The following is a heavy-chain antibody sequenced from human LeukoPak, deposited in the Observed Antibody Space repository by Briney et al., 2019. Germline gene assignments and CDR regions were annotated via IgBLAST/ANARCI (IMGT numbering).Heavy chain of an antibody. D-gene: IGHD2-15*01. J-gene: IGHJ4*02. CDR1: GFTFSSYS. CDR2: IISRGTTI. Sequence: PGGSLRLSCAASGFTFSSYSMNWVRQSPGKGLEWVSYIISRGTTIYYADSVKGRFTISRDNAKNSLYLQMNSLRAEDTAVYYCARGRGYCSGGSCHYFDYWGQGTLVTVSS. V-gene: IGHV3-48*01. CDR3: ARGRGYCSGGSCHYFDY.